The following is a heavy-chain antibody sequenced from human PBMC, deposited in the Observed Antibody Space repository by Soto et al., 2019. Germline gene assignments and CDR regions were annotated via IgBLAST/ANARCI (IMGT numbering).Heavy chain of an antibody. V-gene: IGHV3-66*01. CDR1: GFAVRHND. CDR2: SSSGGGS. J-gene: IGHJ4*02. Sequence: PGGSLRLSCAVSGFAVRHNDMSWVRLAPGKRLEWVSSSSSGGGSDYADSVRGRFTVSRDASRNTLYLQMNSLRGEDTAVYYCARDSSDYFDARGQGTPVTVSS. CDR3: ARDSSDYFDA. D-gene: IGHD3-10*01.